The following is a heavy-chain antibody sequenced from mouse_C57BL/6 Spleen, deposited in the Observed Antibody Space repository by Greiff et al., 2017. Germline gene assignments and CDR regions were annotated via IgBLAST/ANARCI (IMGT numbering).Heavy chain of an antibody. D-gene: IGHD2-1*01. Sequence: EVKLVESGGGLVQPGGSMKLSCVASGFTFSNYWMNWVRQSPEKGLAWVAQIRLKSDNYATHYAESVKGRFTISRDDSKSSVYLQMNNLRAEDTGIYYCTVYYGNYLYYFDYWGQGTTLTVSS. J-gene: IGHJ2*01. CDR1: GFTFSNYW. CDR2: IRLKSDNYAT. V-gene: IGHV6-3*01. CDR3: TVYYGNYLYYFDY.